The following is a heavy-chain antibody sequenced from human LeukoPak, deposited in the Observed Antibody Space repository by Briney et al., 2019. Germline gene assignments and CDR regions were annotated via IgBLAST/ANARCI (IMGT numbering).Heavy chain of an antibody. V-gene: IGHV4-61*02. CDR1: GGSISSGSYS. J-gene: IGHJ6*03. CDR2: IYTSGST. CDR3: ARVRYSSSSYYYYYMDV. Sequence: SETLSLTCTVSGGSISSGSYSWSWIRQPAGKGLEWIGRIYTSGSTNYNPSLKSRVTISVDTSKNQFSLKLSSVTAADTAVYYCARVRYSSSSYYYYYMDVWGKGTTVTVSS. D-gene: IGHD6-6*01.